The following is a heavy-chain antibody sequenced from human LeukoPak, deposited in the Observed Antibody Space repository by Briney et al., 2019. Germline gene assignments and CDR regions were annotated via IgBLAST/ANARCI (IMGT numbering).Heavy chain of an antibody. CDR2: IDSDGSTT. V-gene: IGHV3-74*01. CDR3: AKDKRAYDSSGYLFHHFDY. D-gene: IGHD3-22*01. J-gene: IGHJ4*02. Sequence: PGGSLRLSCAASGFLFSGYWMNWVRQAPGKGLAWVAGIDSDGSTTNYADSVKGRFTISRDNSKNTLYLQMNSLRAEDTAVYYCAKDKRAYDSSGYLFHHFDYWGQGTLVTVSS. CDR1: GFLFSGYW.